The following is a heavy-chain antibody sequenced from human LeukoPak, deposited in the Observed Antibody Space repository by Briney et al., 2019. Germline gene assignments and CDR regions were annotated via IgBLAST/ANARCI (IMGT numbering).Heavy chain of an antibody. CDR1: GGSVSSYY. CDR3: AREGFCSGGSCYDYYYMDV. Sequence: PSETLSLTCTVSGGSVSSYYWSWIRQPPGKGLEWIGYIYYRGSTNYNPSLKSRVTISVDTSKNQFSLKLSSVTAADTAVYYCAREGFCSGGSCYDYYYMDVWGKGTTVTVSS. V-gene: IGHV4-59*02. J-gene: IGHJ6*03. D-gene: IGHD2-15*01. CDR2: IYYRGST.